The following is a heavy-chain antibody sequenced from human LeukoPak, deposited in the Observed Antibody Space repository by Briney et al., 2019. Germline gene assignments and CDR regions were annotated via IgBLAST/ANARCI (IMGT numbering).Heavy chain of an antibody. D-gene: IGHD2-2*02. Sequence: GGSLRLSCAASGFTFSNYAMSWVRQAPGKGLEWVSAIRDSSGNTYCADSVKGRFTISRDNSKNTLYLQMNSLRAEDTAVYYCAKDQPSCGTTKSCYTGNFDYWGQGTLVTVSS. V-gene: IGHV3-23*01. J-gene: IGHJ4*02. CDR1: GFTFSNYA. CDR3: AKDQPSCGTTKSCYTGNFDY. CDR2: IRDSSGNT.